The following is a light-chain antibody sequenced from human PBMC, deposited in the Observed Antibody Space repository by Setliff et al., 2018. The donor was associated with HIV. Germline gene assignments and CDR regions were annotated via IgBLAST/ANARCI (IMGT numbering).Light chain of an antibody. CDR2: SND. J-gene: IGLJ1*01. Sequence: QSVVTQPPSASGTPGQRITISCSGSSSNIGINSVNWYQQVPGTAPKLLIYSNDQWPSGVPDRFSGSKSGTSASLAISGLQSEDGADYYCAAWDDSLNGDVFGSGTKVTVL. CDR1: SSNIGINS. V-gene: IGLV1-44*01. CDR3: AAWDDSLNGDV.